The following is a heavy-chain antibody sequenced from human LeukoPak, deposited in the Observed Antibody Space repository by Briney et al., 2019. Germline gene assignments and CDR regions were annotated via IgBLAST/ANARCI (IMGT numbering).Heavy chain of an antibody. CDR1: GGSISSGGYY. V-gene: IGHV4-31*03. D-gene: IGHD4-23*01. Sequence: SQTLSLTCTVSGGSISSGGYYWIWIRQHPGKGLEWSGYICYSGSTYYNPSLKSRVTISVDTSKNQFSLKLGSVTAADAAVYYCAKGNSPLQHRYLCYFDYGHRGTLVSVP. CDR2: ICYSGST. CDR3: AKGNSPLQHRYLCYFDY. J-gene: IGHJ4*02.